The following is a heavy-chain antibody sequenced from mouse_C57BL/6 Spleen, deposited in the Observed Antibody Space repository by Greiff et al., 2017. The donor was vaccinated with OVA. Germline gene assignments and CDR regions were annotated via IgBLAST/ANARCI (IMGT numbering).Heavy chain of an antibody. J-gene: IGHJ4*01. CDR2: ISSGSSTI. V-gene: IGHV5-17*01. CDR3: ARANWDYAMDY. CDR1: GFTFSDYG. D-gene: IGHD4-1*01. Sequence: DVKLVESGGGLVKPGGSLKLSCAASGFTFSDYGMHWVRQAPEKGLEWVAYISSGSSTIYYADTVKGRFTISRDNAKNTLFLQMTSLRSEDTAMYYCARANWDYAMDYWGQGTSVTVSS.